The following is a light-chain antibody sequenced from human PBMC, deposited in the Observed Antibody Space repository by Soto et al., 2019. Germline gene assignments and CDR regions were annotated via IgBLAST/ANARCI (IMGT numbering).Light chain of an antibody. CDR3: QQRSHWPRT. CDR2: KAS. J-gene: IGKJ1*01. Sequence: DIQMTQSPSTLSGSVGDRVTITCRASQTISSWLAWYQQKPGKAPKLLIYKASTLKSGVPSRFSGSGSGTEFTLTISSLEPEDFAVYYCQQRSHWPRTFGQGTKVDIK. CDR1: QTISSW. V-gene: IGKV1-5*03.